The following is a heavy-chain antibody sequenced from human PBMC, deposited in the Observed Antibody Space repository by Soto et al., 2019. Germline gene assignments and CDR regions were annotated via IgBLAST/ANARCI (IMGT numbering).Heavy chain of an antibody. V-gene: IGHV4-34*01. J-gene: IGHJ4*02. CDR2: INHSGST. CDR1: GGSFSGYY. CDR3: ARGPYGLLRYFGPTYFDY. Sequence: KASETLSLTCAVYGGSFSGYYWSWIRQPPGKGLEWIGEINHSGSTNYNPSLKSRVTISVDTSKNQFSLKLSSVTAADTAVYYCARGPYGLLRYFGPTYFDYWGQGTLVTAPQ. D-gene: IGHD3-9*01.